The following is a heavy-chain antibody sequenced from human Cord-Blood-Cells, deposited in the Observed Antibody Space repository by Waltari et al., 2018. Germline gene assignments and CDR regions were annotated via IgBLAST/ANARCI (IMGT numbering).Heavy chain of an antibody. D-gene: IGHD1-7*01. J-gene: IGHJ4*02. V-gene: IGHV1-69*09. Sequence: QVQLVQSGAEVKKPGSSVKVSCQASGGTFSSDAISWVRQAPGPGLEWMGRIIPILGIANYAQKFQGRVTITADKSTSTAYMELSSLRSEDTAVYYCARDGYGTTSDYWGQGTLVTVSS. CDR3: ARDGYGTTSDY. CDR2: IIPILGIA. CDR1: GGTFSSDA.